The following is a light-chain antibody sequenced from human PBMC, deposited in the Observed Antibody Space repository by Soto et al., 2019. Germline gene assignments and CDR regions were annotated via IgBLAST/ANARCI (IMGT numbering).Light chain of an antibody. V-gene: IGKV3-11*01. CDR1: QSVGSY. CDR2: GAS. CDR3: QQRSNWPLT. Sequence: EIVLTQSPATLTLSPGERATLSCRASQSVGSYLTWYQQKPGQAPSPLIYGASNRAAGIPARFSGSGSGTGFTLTISSLEPADFAVYDCQQRSNWPLTFGPGTKVEIK. J-gene: IGKJ3*01.